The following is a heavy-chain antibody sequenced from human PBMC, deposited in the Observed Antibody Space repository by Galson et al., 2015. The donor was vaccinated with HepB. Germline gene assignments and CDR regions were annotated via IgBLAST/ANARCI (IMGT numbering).Heavy chain of an antibody. D-gene: IGHD6-13*01. Sequence: PALVKPTQTLTLTCTFSGFSLSTSGMCVSWIRQPPGKALEWLARIDWDDDKYYSTSLKTRLTISKDTSKNQVVLTMTNMDPVDTATYYCARGRTNKYSSSWRPWFDPWGQGTLVTVSS. CDR3: ARGRTNKYSSSWRPWFDP. CDR1: GFSLSTSGMC. J-gene: IGHJ5*02. V-gene: IGHV2-70*11. CDR2: IDWDDDK.